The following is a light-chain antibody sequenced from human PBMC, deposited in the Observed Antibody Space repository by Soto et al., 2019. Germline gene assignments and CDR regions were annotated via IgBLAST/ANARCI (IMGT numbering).Light chain of an antibody. CDR1: QSVSSS. CDR2: GVS. J-gene: IGKJ1*01. Sequence: EIVMTQSPATVSVSPGERATLSCRTSQSVSSSLAWYQHKPGQAPRLLMYGVSTRATGVPARFSGSGSGTEFTLTISSLQSEDFAVYYCQQYSDWPLTFGQGTTVEIK. V-gene: IGKV3-15*01. CDR3: QQYSDWPLT.